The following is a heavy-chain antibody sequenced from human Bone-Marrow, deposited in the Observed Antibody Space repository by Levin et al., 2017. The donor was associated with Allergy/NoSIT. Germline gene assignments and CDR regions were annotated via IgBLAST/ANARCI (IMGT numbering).Heavy chain of an antibody. V-gene: IGHV3-30*03. J-gene: IGHJ3*01. CDR3: ARDNSGGYDDDVNAFDV. CDR1: GFLLRSHD. CDR2: TSYDGTKE. D-gene: IGHD1-26*01. Sequence: GGSLRLSCAASGFLLRSHDMHWVRQAPGKGLEWVAVTSYDGTKEYYVDSVKGRFTISRDNSKGTVHPQMNTLRPEDTALYYCARDNSGGYDDDVNAFDVWGQGTMVTLSS.